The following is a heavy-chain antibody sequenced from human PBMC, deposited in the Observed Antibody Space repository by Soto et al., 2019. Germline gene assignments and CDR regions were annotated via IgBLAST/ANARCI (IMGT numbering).Heavy chain of an antibody. J-gene: IGHJ4*02. V-gene: IGHV3-48*01. CDR3: ARDVGWAFDY. CDR2: ITSSSSTM. CDR1: GFTFSSYS. Sequence: GGSLRLSCAASGFTFSSYSMNWVRQAPGKGLEWVSYITSSSSTMYYAGSVKGRFTISRDNAKNSLYLQMNSLRAEDTAVYYCARDVGWAFDYWGQGTLVTVSS. D-gene: IGHD1-26*01.